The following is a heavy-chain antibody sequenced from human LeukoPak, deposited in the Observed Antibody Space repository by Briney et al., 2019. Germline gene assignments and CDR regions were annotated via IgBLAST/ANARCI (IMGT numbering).Heavy chain of an antibody. Sequence: PGGSLRLSCAASGFTFSSYSMNWVRQAPGKGLEWVSSISSSSSYIYYADSVKGRFTISRDNAKNSLYLQMNSLRAEDTAVYYCARVTCSGGSCPSLGYFDYWGQGTLVTVSS. CDR2: ISSSSSYI. CDR1: GFTFSSYS. D-gene: IGHD2-15*01. V-gene: IGHV3-21*01. J-gene: IGHJ4*02. CDR3: ARVTCSGGSCPSLGYFDY.